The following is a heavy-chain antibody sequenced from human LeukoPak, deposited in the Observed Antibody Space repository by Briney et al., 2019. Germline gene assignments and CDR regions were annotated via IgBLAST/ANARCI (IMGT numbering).Heavy chain of an antibody. CDR2: INSDGSST. CDR3: AREKRIFGVVPMDV. J-gene: IGHJ6*02. V-gene: IGHV3-74*01. Sequence: GGSLRLSCAASGFTFSSYWMPWVRQAPGKGLVWVSRINSDGSSTSYADSVKGRFTISRDNAKNTLYLQMNSLRAEDTAVYYCAREKRIFGVVPMDVWGQGTTVTVSS. D-gene: IGHD3-3*01. CDR1: GFTFSSYW.